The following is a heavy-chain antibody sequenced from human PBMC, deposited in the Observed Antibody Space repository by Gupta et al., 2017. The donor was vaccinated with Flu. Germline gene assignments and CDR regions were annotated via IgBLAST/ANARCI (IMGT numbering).Heavy chain of an antibody. CDR1: GFIFSSYG. D-gene: IGHD1-1*01. J-gene: IGHJ4*02. CDR2: RSNDGSNK. V-gene: IGHV3-30*03. Sequence: QVQLVESGGGVVQPGRSLSLSCTASGFIFSSYGMHWVRQAPGKGLEWLTVRSNDGSNKYYADSVRGRFTISRDNSKNTLFLQMNSLRAEDTAVYYCARDSGWKYFDYWGQGTLVTVSS. CDR3: ARDSGWKYFDY.